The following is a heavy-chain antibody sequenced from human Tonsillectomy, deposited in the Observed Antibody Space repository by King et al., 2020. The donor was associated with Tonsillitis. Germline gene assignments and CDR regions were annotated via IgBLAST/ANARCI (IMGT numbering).Heavy chain of an antibody. J-gene: IGHJ4*02. V-gene: IGHV1-2*02. Sequence: QLVQSGAEVEKPGASVKVSCKTSGYIFTDHYIHWVRQAPGQGREGVGGVNPNSGGRIAAQKFQGRVTLTRDTSINTTYIELISLTSDDTAVYYCVREAYDWGRGTLITVSS. D-gene: IGHD4-17*01. CDR2: VNPNSGGR. CDR1: GYIFTDHY. CDR3: VREAYD.